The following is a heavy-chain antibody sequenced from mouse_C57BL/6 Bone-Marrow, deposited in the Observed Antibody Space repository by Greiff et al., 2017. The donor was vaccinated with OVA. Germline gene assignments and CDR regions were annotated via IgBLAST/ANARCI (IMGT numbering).Heavy chain of an antibody. CDR1: GYTFTSYW. CDR2: IDPSDSYT. D-gene: IGHD1-1*01. CDR3: AREGSSLAWFAY. J-gene: IGHJ3*01. Sequence: VQLQQPGAELVKPGASVKLSCKASGYTFTSYWMQWVKQRPGQGLEWIGEIDPSDSYTNYNQKFKGKATLTVDTSSSTAYMQLSSLTSEDSAVYYCAREGSSLAWFAYWGQGTLVTVSA. V-gene: IGHV1-50*01.